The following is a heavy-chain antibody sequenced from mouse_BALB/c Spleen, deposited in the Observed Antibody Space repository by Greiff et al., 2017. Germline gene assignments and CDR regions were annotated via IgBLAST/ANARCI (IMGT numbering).Heavy chain of an antibody. V-gene: IGHV2-6-7*01. CDR2: IWGDGST. CDR3: ARVGLYYYGSSWYFDV. CDR1: GFSLTGYG. D-gene: IGHD1-1*01. J-gene: IGHJ1*01. Sequence: QVQLQQSGPGLVAPSQSLSITCTVSGFSLTGYGVNWVRQPPGKGLEWLGMIWGDGSTDYNSALKSRLSISKDNSKSQVFLKMNSLQTDDTARYYCARVGLYYYGSSWYFDVWGAGTTVTVSS.